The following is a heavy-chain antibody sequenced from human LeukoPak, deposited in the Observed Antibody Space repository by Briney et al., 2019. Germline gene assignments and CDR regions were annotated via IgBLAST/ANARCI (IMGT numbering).Heavy chain of an antibody. CDR3: ARDRVWDFWTPLSDYAMDV. CDR2: MKQDGSEK. V-gene: IGHV3-7*03. D-gene: IGHD3/OR15-3a*01. J-gene: IGHJ6*02. Sequence: GGSLRLSCAASGFTFSSYWMSWVRQAPGQGLEWVANMKQDGSEKYYVDSVKGRFTISRDNAKNSLYLQMNSLRAEDTAVYFCARDRVWDFWTPLSDYAMDVWGQGTTVTVSS. CDR1: GFTFSSYW.